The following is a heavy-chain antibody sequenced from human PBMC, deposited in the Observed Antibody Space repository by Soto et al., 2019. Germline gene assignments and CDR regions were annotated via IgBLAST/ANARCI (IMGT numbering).Heavy chain of an antibody. J-gene: IGHJ3*02. Sequence: SETLSLTCTVSGGSISSGGYYWSWIRQHPGKGLEWIGYIYYIGSTYYNPSLKSRVSISADTSKNQFSLKLSSVTAADTAVYYCARFYMVRGVMGAFDICGQGTMVTVSS. CDR2: IYYIGST. CDR3: ARFYMVRGVMGAFDI. V-gene: IGHV4-31*03. D-gene: IGHD3-10*01. CDR1: GGSISSGGYY.